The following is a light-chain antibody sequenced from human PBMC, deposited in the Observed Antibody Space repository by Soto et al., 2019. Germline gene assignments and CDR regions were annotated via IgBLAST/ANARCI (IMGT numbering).Light chain of an antibody. J-gene: IGKJ1*01. CDR3: QQYNTYSGT. CDR1: QSTSSW. CDR2: DVS. V-gene: IGKV1-5*01. Sequence: DIQMTQSPSTLSASVGDTVTITCRASQSTSSWLAWYQQKPGKAPKVLIYDVSSLESGVPSRFSGSGSGTEFTLTINSLQPDDFATYYCQQYNTYSGTLGPGTKVEIK.